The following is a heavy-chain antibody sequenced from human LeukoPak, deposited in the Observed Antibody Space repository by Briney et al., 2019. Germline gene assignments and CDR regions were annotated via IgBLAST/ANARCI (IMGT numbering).Heavy chain of an antibody. CDR3: ARHGVTTLSFDY. CDR1: GGSFSGYY. J-gene: IGHJ4*02. CDR2: IYYSGST. D-gene: IGHD3-22*01. Sequence: SEALSLTCAVYGGSFSGYYWGWIRQPPGKGLEWIGSIYYSGSTYYNPSLKSRVTISVDTSKNQFSLKLSSVTAADTAVYYCARHGVTTLSFDYWGQGTLVTVSS. V-gene: IGHV4-39*01.